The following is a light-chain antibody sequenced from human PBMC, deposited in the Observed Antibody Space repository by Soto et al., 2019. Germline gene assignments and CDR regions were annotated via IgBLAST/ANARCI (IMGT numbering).Light chain of an antibody. Sequence: DIVMTQSPDSLAVSLGERATINCQSSQSVLYSSNFTSYLAWYQQKPGQPPKLLISWASTRESGVPDRFSGSGSGTGFTLTINSLQAEDVAVYYCQQYYSTPWTFGQGTKVEIK. CDR2: WAS. J-gene: IGKJ1*01. CDR1: QSVLYSSNFTSY. CDR3: QQYYSTPWT. V-gene: IGKV4-1*01.